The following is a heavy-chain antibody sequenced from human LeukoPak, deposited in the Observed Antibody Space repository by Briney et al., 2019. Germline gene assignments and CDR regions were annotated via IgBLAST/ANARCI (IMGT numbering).Heavy chain of an antibody. CDR2: INPNSGGT. J-gene: IGHJ4*02. V-gene: IGHV1-2*02. CDR3: ARDSYDFWSGYTVSY. Sequence: GASVKVSSKASGYTFTSYYMHWVRQPPGQGLEWRGWINPNSGGTNYAQKFQGRVTMTRDTSISTAYMELSRLRSDDTAVYYCARDSYDFWSGYTVSYWGQGTLVTVSS. D-gene: IGHD3-3*01. CDR1: GYTFTSYY.